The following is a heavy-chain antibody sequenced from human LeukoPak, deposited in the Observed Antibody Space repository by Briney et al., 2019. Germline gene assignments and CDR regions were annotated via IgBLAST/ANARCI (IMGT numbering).Heavy chain of an antibody. CDR2: ISYSGSA. J-gene: IGHJ5*02. Sequence: SETLSLTCSVSGGSVSSSLNKWSWIRQPPGKGLEWIGEISYSGSASYNPSFRSRVTISIDTSTNQFSLTLDSVTAADTAVYYCATEAECSGGSCYSYGWFDPWGQGTQVIVSS. D-gene: IGHD2-15*01. CDR1: GGSVSSSLNK. V-gene: IGHV4-61*01. CDR3: ATEAECSGGSCYSYGWFDP.